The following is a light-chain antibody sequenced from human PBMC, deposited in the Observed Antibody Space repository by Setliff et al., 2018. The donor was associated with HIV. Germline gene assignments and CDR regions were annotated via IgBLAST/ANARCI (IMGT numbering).Light chain of an antibody. V-gene: IGLV7-46*01. CDR1: TGAVTSGHY. CDR3: LLSYGGARV. J-gene: IGLJ1*01. Sequence: AVVTQESSLTVSPGGTISLTCVSSTGAVTSGHYPHWFQQKPGQVPRPLIYDAAKRHPWTPSRFSGSLLRDKAALTLSNAQAEDEADYYCLLSYGGARVFGSGTKVTVL. CDR2: DAA.